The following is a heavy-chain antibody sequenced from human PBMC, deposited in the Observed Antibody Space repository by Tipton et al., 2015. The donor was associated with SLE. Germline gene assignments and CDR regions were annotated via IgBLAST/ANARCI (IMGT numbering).Heavy chain of an antibody. CDR2: AYTTGSP. V-gene: IGHV4-39*07. Sequence: TLSLTCTVSGGSISSSSYYWGWIRQPPGKGLEWIGRAYTTGSPYYNPSLESRVAISMDTSKNQFSLKLTAVTAADTAVYFCARDRDIVLEPVPIPPAFDIWGQGTTVTVSS. CDR1: GGSISSSSYY. D-gene: IGHD2-8*02. J-gene: IGHJ3*02. CDR3: ARDRDIVLEPVPIPPAFDI.